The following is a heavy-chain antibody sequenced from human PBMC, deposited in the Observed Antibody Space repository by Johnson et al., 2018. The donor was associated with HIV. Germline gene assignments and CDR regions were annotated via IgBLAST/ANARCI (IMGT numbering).Heavy chain of an antibody. Sequence: QVQLVESGGGVVQPGRSLRLSCVASGFTFSNYGMHWVRQAPGKGLEWVALVWYDGGNKYYADSVKGRFTIFRDNSENTLYLQMNSLRAEDTAVYYCAKDQNRDDAFDIWGQGTMVTVSS. J-gene: IGHJ3*02. CDR3: AKDQNRDDAFDI. CDR1: GFTFSNYG. D-gene: IGHD1-14*01. CDR2: VWYDGGNK. V-gene: IGHV3-33*06.